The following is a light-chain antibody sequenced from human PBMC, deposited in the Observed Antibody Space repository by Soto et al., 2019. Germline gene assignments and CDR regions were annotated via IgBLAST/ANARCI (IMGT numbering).Light chain of an antibody. CDR2: GAS. CDR1: QSVSSN. V-gene: IGKV3-15*01. Sequence: EIVMTQSPATLSVSPGERATLSCRASQSVSSNLAWYQQKPGQAPRLLIYGASTRATGIPARFSGSGSGTAFTLTIRNLQAEDCAVYYCQQYNKWPPYTFGQGTKLEIK. CDR3: QQYNKWPPYT. J-gene: IGKJ2*01.